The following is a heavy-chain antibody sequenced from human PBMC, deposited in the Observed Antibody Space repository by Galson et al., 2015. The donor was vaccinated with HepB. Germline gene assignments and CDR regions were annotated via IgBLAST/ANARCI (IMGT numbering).Heavy chain of an antibody. CDR2: IGTAGDP. Sequence: SLRLSCAASGFTFSSYDMRWARQATGKGLEWVSAIGTAGDPYYPGSVKGRFTISRENAKNSLYLQMNSLRAGDTAVYYCARRGSRDAFDIWGQGTMVTVSS. CDR3: ARRGSRDAFDI. V-gene: IGHV3-13*05. D-gene: IGHD6-13*01. J-gene: IGHJ3*02. CDR1: GFTFSSYD.